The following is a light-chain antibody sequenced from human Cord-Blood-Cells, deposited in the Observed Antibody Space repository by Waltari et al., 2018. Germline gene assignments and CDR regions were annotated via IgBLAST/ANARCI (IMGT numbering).Light chain of an antibody. V-gene: IGKV3-20*01. CDR1: QSVSSSY. CDR2: GAS. Sequence: DIVLTQSPGTMTLSTVERATLSCRASQSVSSSYLAWYQQKPGQAPRLLIYGASSRATGIPDRFSGSGSGTDFTLTISRLEPEDFALYYCQQYCSSRTFGQGTKVEIK. J-gene: IGKJ1*01. CDR3: QQYCSSRT.